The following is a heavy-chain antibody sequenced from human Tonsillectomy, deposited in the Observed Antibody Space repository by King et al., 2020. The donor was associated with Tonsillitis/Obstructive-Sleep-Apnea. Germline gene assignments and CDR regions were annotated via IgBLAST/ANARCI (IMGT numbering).Heavy chain of an antibody. CDR3: ARDPGPVAGYYYYYMDV. Sequence: VQLVESGGGVVQPGRSLRLSCAASGFTFRSYAMHWVRQAPGKGLDWVAVIWDDGGNKYYADSVKGRFTISRDNSKNTLYLQMNSLRAEDTAVYYCARDPGPVAGYYYYYMDVWGKGTTVIVSS. CDR1: GFTFRSYA. CDR2: IWDDGGNK. D-gene: IGHD6-19*01. V-gene: IGHV3-33*01. J-gene: IGHJ6*03.